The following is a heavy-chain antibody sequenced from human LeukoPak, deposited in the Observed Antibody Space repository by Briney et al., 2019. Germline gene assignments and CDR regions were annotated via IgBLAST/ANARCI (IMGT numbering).Heavy chain of an antibody. V-gene: IGHV3-11*04. CDR3: ARGDGYNSYYFDY. CDR1: GFSFSDYY. J-gene: IGHJ4*02. Sequence: PGGSLRLSCAASGFSFSDYYMSWIRQAPGKGLEWVAYISSSGSPIHYADSVKGRFTISRDNAKKSLYLQMNSLRAEDTAVYYCARGDGYNSYYFDYWGQGTLVTVSS. CDR2: ISSSGSPI. D-gene: IGHD5-24*01.